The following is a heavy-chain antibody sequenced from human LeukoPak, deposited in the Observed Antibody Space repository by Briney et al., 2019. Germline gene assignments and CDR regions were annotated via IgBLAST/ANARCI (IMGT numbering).Heavy chain of an antibody. D-gene: IGHD1-20*01. V-gene: IGHV4-39*07. CDR1: GGSISSSSYY. CDR2: IYYSGST. J-gene: IGHJ4*02. CDR3: AGKNALTGTTSFDY. Sequence: PLETLSLTCTVSGGSISSSSYYWGWIRQPPGKGLEWIGSIYYSGSTYYNPSLKSRVTISVDTSKNQFSLKLSSVTAADTAVYYCAGKNALTGTTSFDYWGQGTLVTVSS.